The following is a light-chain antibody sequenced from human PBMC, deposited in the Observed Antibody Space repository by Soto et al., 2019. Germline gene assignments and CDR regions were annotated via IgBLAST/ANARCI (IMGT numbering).Light chain of an antibody. J-gene: IGLJ2*01. CDR3: CSYAGSSTPVV. CDR2: EVS. Sequence: QSVLTQPASVSGSPGQPITISCTGTSSDVGSYNLVSWYQQHPGKAPKLMIYEVSKRPSGVSNRFSGSKSGNTASLTISGLQAEDEADYYCCSYAGSSTPVVFGGGTKLTVL. CDR1: SSDVGSYNL. V-gene: IGLV2-23*02.